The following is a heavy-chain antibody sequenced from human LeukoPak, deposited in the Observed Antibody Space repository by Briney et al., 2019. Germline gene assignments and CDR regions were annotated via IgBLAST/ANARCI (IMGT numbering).Heavy chain of an antibody. D-gene: IGHD5-12*01. V-gene: IGHV4-61*02. CDR1: GGSISSGSYY. CDR2: IYTSGST. J-gene: IGHJ4*02. Sequence: PSHTLSLTCTVSGGSISSGSYYWSWIRQPAGKGLEWIGRIYTSGSTNYNPSLKSRVTISVDTSKNQFSLKLSSVTAADTAVYYCAREGVASPGDYWGQGTLVTVSS. CDR3: AREGVASPGDY.